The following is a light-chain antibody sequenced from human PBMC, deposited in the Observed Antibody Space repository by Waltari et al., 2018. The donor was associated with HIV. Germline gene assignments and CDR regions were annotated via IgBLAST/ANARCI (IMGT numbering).Light chain of an antibody. CDR1: QNVANW. CDR2: TAS. CDR3: HQYNNFPLT. V-gene: IGKV1-16*01. J-gene: IGKJ4*01. Sequence: DIEMTQSPTSLSAFVGDRATITCRPSQNVANWLSWFQQTRGKAPKSLIYTASSLQRGVPSRFSGSGSGTNFTLTINNLQPEDSGIYYCHQYNNFPLTFGGGTKVEIK.